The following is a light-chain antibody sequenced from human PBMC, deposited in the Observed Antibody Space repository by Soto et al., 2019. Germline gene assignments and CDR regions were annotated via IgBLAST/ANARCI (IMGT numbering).Light chain of an antibody. J-gene: IGKJ1*01. CDR3: QQYGDSPPT. Sequence: EIVLTQSPGTLSLSPGESATLSCRASQSVSSNSLAWYRRNPGQPPSLLIYGTSTRATDIPRRFSGSGSGTPFTLTITRLEPEDFAVYFCQQYGDSPPTFGQGTKVEVK. CDR2: GTS. V-gene: IGKV3-20*01. CDR1: QSVSSNS.